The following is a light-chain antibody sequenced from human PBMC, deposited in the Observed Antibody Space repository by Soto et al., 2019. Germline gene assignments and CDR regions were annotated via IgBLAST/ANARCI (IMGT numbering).Light chain of an antibody. V-gene: IGKV2-28*01. CDR2: LGS. Sequence: EIVMTQSPLSLPVTPGEPASISCRSSQSLLQSNGYNCLHRYLQKPGQSPQLLIYLGSSRASGVPDRFSGSGSGTDFTLKISRVEAEDVGVYYCMQGQQTPLTFGGGTKVEIE. CDR1: QSLLQSNGYNC. CDR3: MQGQQTPLT. J-gene: IGKJ4*01.